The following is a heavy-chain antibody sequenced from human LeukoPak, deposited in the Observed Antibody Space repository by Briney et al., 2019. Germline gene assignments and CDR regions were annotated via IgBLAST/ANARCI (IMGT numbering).Heavy chain of an antibody. D-gene: IGHD5-18*01. J-gene: IGHJ4*02. CDR2: IIPIFGTA. Sequence: SVKVSCKASGGTFSSYAISWVRQAPGQGLEWMGGIIPIFGTANYAQKFQGRVTITADESTSTAYMELSSLRSEDTAVYYCVRDTPYSYGFDYWGQGTLVTVSS. V-gene: IGHV1-69*13. CDR1: GGTFSSYA. CDR3: VRDTPYSYGFDY.